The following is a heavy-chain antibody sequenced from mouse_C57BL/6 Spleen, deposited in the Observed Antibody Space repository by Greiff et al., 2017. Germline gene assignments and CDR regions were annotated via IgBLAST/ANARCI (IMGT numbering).Heavy chain of an antibody. Sequence: EVKLQESGGGLVQPKGSLKLSCAASGFSFNTYAMNWVRQAPGKGLEWVARIRSKSNNYATYYADSVKDRFTISRDDSESMLYLQMNNLKTEDTAMYYCVRQTTEGLGRRYFDYWGQGTTLTVSS. V-gene: IGHV10-1*01. CDR1: GFSFNTYA. D-gene: IGHD4-1*01. CDR2: IRSKSNNYAT. J-gene: IGHJ2*01. CDR3: VRQTTEGLGRRYFDY.